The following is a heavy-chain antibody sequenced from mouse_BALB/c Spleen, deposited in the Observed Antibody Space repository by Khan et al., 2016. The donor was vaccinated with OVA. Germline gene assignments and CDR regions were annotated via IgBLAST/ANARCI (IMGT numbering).Heavy chain of an antibody. D-gene: IGHD1-1*01. Sequence: EVQLVESGGDLVKPGGSLKLSCAASGFTFSTYGMSWVRQTPDKRLEWVATVSTGGGYTYYQDSVKGRFPLSRDNAKNTLYLQMSSLKSEDTAMFYCARLAYYYDSEGFTYWGQGTLVTVSA. J-gene: IGHJ3*01. V-gene: IGHV5-6*01. CDR3: ARLAYYYDSEGFTY. CDR1: GFTFSTYG. CDR2: VSTGGGYT.